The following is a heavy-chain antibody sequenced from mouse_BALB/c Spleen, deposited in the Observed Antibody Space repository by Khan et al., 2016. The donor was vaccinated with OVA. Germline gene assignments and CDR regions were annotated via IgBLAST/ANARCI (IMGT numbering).Heavy chain of an antibody. CDR1: GYTFTDYV. CDR2: IYPGSGST. CDR3: ARGGGYGISWFAY. V-gene: IGHV1-81*01. J-gene: IGHJ3*01. D-gene: IGHD2-10*02. Sequence: QVQLQQSGPELVKPGASVKMSCKASGYTFTDYVISWVKQRTGQGLEWIGEIYPGSGSTYYNEKFKGKATLTAVKSSTTAYMQLSSLTSEDSAVYFCARGGGYGISWFAYWGQGTLVTVSA.